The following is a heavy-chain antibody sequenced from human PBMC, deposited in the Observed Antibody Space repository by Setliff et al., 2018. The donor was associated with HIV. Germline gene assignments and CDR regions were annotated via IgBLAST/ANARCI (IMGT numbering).Heavy chain of an antibody. CDR1: GGTFRTYT. D-gene: IGHD6-19*01. Sequence: VQVSCKSSGGTFRTYTVSWVRQAPGQGLEWMGGFNPILGTSDYAQKFQGRVTITADESARTVFMEMNSLRYEDTAAYFCATSIAVAGTNFDYWGQGTLVTV. CDR2: FNPILGTS. J-gene: IGHJ4*02. V-gene: IGHV1-69*13. CDR3: ATSIAVAGTNFDY.